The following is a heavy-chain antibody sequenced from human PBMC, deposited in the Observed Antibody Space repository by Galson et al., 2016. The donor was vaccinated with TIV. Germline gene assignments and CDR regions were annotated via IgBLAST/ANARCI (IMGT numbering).Heavy chain of an antibody. CDR1: GGVFNNYA. Sequence: SVKVSCKASGGVFNNYAILWVRQAPGQGFEWMGGIIPLSGTTYAKKFQGRLTVTADEGTKTTYMDLSRLTSDDTAVYYCARGGHYALDVWGQGTAVTVSS. J-gene: IGHJ6*02. D-gene: IGHD3-16*01. CDR2: IIPLSGT. V-gene: IGHV1-69*13. CDR3: ARGGHYALDV.